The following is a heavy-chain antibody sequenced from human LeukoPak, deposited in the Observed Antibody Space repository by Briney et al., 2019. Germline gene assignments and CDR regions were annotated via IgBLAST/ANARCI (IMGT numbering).Heavy chain of an antibody. CDR2: IWYDGSNK. J-gene: IGHJ6*03. D-gene: IGHD3-22*01. V-gene: IGHV3-33*01. CDR1: GFTFSTYG. CDR3: ARGPDYYDSSGYYYYYYYMDV. Sequence: GGSLRLSCAASGFTFSTYGMHWVRQAPGKGLEWVAVIWYDGSNKYYADSEKGRFTISRDNSKNTLYLQMNSLRAEDTPVYYCARGPDYYDSSGYYYYYYYMDVWVKGTTVTVSS.